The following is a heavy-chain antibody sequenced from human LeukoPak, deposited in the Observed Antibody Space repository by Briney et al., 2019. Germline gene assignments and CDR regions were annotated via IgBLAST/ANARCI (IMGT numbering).Heavy chain of an antibody. D-gene: IGHD2-2*01. CDR2: INPNSGGT. Sequence: ASVKVSCKASGYTFTGYYMHWVRQAPGQGLEWMGWINPNSGGTNYAQKFQGRVTMTRDTSISTAYMELSRLRSDDTAVYYCARRYCSSTNCYDVKSLFDYWGQGTLVTVSS. V-gene: IGHV1-2*02. J-gene: IGHJ4*02. CDR3: ARRYCSSTNCYDVKSLFDY. CDR1: GYTFTGYY.